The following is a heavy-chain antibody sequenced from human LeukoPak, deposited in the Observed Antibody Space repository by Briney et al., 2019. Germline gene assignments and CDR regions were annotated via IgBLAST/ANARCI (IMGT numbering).Heavy chain of an antibody. V-gene: IGHV5-51*01. J-gene: IGHJ4*02. Sequence: GESLKISCKGSGYSFTSYWIGWLRQMPGKGLEWMGIIYPGDSDTRYSPSFQGQVTISADKSIRTAYLPWSSLKASDPAIYYCARHHDSGDYGCFDYWGQGTLVTVSS. CDR3: ARHHDSGDYGCFDY. D-gene: IGHD4-17*01. CDR2: IYPGDSDT. CDR1: GYSFTSYW.